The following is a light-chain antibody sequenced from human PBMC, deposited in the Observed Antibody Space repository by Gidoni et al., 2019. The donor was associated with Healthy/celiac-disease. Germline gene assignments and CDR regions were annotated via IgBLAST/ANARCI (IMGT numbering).Light chain of an antibody. CDR3: QQSYSTLGT. J-gene: IGKJ1*01. CDR1: QIISSY. Sequence: IQMTQSPSSLSASVGDRVTITCRASQIISSYLNWYQQKPGKAPKLLIYAASSMQSGVPSRFSGSGSGTDFTLTISSLQPEDFATYYCQQSYSTLGTFGQGTKVEIK. CDR2: AAS. V-gene: IGKV1-39*01.